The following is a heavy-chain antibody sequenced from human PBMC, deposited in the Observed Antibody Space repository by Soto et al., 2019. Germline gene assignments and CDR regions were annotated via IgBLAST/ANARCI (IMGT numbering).Heavy chain of an antibody. D-gene: IGHD1-26*01. J-gene: IGHJ6*02. CDR1: GYTFTSYV. Sequence: GASVKVSCKASGYTFTSYVMHWVRQAPGQRLEWMGWINAGNGNTKYSQNFQGRVTMTIDTSTTTAYMELRSLTSDDTAVYYCAKSGQPTYYYYGLDVWGQGTTVTVSS. CDR2: INAGNGNT. CDR3: AKSGQPTYYYYGLDV. V-gene: IGHV1-3*01.